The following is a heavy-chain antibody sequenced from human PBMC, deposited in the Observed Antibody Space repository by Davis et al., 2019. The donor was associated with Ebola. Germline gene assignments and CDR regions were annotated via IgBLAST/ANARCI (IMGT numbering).Heavy chain of an antibody. J-gene: IGHJ4*02. Sequence: GESLKISCAVSGFTFGDYSMNWLRQAPGKGLEWVSTISSFSDYIYYADSVKGRFTISRDDAKNSLYLQMNRLRAEDSAVYYCAKITFGGVSQPGYFDYWGQGALVTVSS. V-gene: IGHV3-21*06. D-gene: IGHD3-16*01. CDR2: ISSFSDYI. CDR1: GFTFGDYS. CDR3: AKITFGGVSQPGYFDY.